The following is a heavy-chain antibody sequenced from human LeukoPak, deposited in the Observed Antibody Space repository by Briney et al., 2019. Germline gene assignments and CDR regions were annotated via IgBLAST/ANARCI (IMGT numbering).Heavy chain of an antibody. CDR2: IKSKTDGGTT. CDR3: TTDLPFHWFPSYMDV. Sequence: PGGSLRLSCAASGFTFSNAWMSWVRQAPGKWLEWVGGIKSKTDGGTTDYAAPVKGRFTISRDDSKNTLYLQMNSLKTEDTAVYYCTTDLPFHWFPSYMDVWGKGTTVTVSS. D-gene: IGHD3-9*01. V-gene: IGHV3-15*01. J-gene: IGHJ6*03. CDR1: GFTFSNAW.